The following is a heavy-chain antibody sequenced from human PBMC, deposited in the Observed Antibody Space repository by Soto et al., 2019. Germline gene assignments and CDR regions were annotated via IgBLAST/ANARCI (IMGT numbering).Heavy chain of an antibody. CDR1: GGSVNSGSYY. V-gene: IGHV4-61*01. D-gene: IGHD2-8*01. Sequence: SETLSLTCTVSGGSVNSGSYYWIWIRQPPGKGLEWIGYIYYNGGTNYNPSLKSRVTISLDTSKNQFSLKLSSVTAADTAVYYCARVSRATYFFDYWGQGTQVTVSS. J-gene: IGHJ4*02. CDR2: IYYNGGT. CDR3: ARVSRATYFFDY.